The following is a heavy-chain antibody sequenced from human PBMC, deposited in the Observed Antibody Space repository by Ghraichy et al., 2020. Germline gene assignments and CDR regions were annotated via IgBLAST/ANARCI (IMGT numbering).Heavy chain of an antibody. J-gene: IGHJ3*02. V-gene: IGHV1-18*01. CDR2: ISAYNGDT. CDR3: ARGAYCSSTSCYPAGTFDI. D-gene: IGHD2-2*01. Sequence: APVKVSCKASGYTFTSYGINWVRQAPGQGLEWMGWISAYNGDTNYAQKLQGRVTMTTDTSTSTAYMELRSLRAYDTAVYYCARGAYCSSTSCYPAGTFDIWGQGTMVTVSS. CDR1: GYTFTSYG.